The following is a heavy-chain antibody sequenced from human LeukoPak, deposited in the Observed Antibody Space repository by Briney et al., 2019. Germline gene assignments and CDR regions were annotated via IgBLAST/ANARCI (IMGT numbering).Heavy chain of an antibody. CDR2: IYTSGST. J-gene: IGHJ4*02. CDR3: ARDAYCSGGSCFDY. V-gene: IGHV4-4*07. CDR1: GGSISSYY. D-gene: IGHD2-15*01. Sequence: SETLSLTRSVSGGSISSYYWSWIRQPAGKGLEWIGRIYTSGSTNYNPSLKSRVTMSVDTSKNQFSLKLSSVTAADTAVYYCARDAYCSGGSCFDYWGQGTLVTVSS.